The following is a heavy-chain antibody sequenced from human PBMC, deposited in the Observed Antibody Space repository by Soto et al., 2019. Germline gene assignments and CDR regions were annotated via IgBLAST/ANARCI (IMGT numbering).Heavy chain of an antibody. CDR2: ISAYNGNT. D-gene: IGHD3-10*01. CDR3: ARNHELLWFGELYGGNFDY. Sequence: ASVKVSCKASGYTFTSYGISWVRQAPGQGLEWMGWISAYNGNTNYAQKLQGRVTMTTDTSTSTAYMELRSLRSDDTAVYYCARNHELLWFGELYGGNFDYWGQGTLVTVSS. CDR1: GYTFTSYG. V-gene: IGHV1-18*01. J-gene: IGHJ4*02.